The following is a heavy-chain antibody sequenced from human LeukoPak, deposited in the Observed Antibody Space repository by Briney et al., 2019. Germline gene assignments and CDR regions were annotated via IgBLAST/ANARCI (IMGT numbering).Heavy chain of an antibody. J-gene: IGHJ4*02. CDR2: ISGSGGST. V-gene: IGHV3-23*01. D-gene: IGHD3-10*01. Sequence: GSLRLPFSASGFTFSSYSMSWGRQAPGEGVEVVSAISGSGGSTYYADSVKGRFTISRDNSKNTLYLQMNSLRAEDTAVYYCVLRITMVRGVIAGDYWGQGTLVTVSS. CDR1: GFTFSSYS. CDR3: VLRITMVRGVIAGDY.